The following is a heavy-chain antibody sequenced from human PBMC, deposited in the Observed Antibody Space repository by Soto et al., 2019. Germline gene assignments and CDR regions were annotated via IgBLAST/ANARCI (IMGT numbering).Heavy chain of an antibody. Sequence: QVHLVQSGPEVKKPGSSVKVSCKTSGDTFRNYSLSWVRQAPGRGLEWMGRIVPVARIVNIAQKFRGRVTMTADESTSIVDMDLTSLSSDDTALYYGARSYYYDSSGYSHFDFWGLGTLVTVSS. D-gene: IGHD3-22*01. CDR1: GDTFRNYS. CDR2: IVPVARIV. V-gene: IGHV1-69*02. J-gene: IGHJ4*02. CDR3: ARSYYYDSSGYSHFDF.